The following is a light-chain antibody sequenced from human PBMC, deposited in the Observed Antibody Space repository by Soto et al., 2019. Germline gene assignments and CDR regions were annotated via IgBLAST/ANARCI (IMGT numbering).Light chain of an antibody. V-gene: IGKV1-39*01. CDR3: QQTYSTPPNT. J-gene: IGKJ2*01. CDR1: QTVSRY. CDR2: AAS. Sequence: DIQMTQSPSSLSASLGDRVIITCRASQTVSRYLNWYQQKPGKAPKLLIYAASSLQSGVPSRFSGSGSGTDFTLTISSPQPDDFATYYCQQTYSTPPNTFGLGTKLEIK.